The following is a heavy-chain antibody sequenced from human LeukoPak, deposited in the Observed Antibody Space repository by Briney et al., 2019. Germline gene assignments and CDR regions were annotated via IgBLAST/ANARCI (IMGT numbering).Heavy chain of an antibody. Sequence: GGSLRLSCAASGFTFSSYAMSWVRQAPGKGLEWVSAISGSGGSTYYADSVKGRFTISRDNSKNTLYLQMNSLRAEDTAVYYCAKEEIYCSSTSCYIPIGNYWGQGTLVTVSS. V-gene: IGHV3-23*01. D-gene: IGHD2-2*02. J-gene: IGHJ4*02. CDR1: GFTFSSYA. CDR3: AKEEIYCSSTSCYIPIGNY. CDR2: ISGSGGST.